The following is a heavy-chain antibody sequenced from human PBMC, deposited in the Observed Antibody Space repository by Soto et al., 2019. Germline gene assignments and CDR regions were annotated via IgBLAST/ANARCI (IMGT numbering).Heavy chain of an antibody. CDR3: ARDFGADDYSNLDYYYGMDV. V-gene: IGHV3-30-3*01. CDR1: GFTFSSYA. CDR2: ISYDGSNK. D-gene: IGHD4-4*01. Sequence: PGGSLRLSCAASGFTFSSYAMHWVRQAPGKGLEWVAVISYDGSNKYYADSVKGRFTISRDNSKNTLYLQMNSLRAEDTAVYYCARDFGADDYSNLDYYYGMDVWGQGTTVTVSS. J-gene: IGHJ6*02.